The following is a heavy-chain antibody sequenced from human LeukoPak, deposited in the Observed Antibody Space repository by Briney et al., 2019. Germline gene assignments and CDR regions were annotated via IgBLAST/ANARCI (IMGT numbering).Heavy chain of an antibody. CDR3: ARQVVASIHPYYFDY. CDR1: GGSISSSSYY. D-gene: IGHD2-21*02. CDR2: IYYSGST. J-gene: IGHJ4*02. V-gene: IGHV4-39*01. Sequence: PSETLSLTCTVSGGSISSSSYYWGWIRQPPGKGLEWIGSIYYSGSTYYNPSLKSRVTISVDTSKNQFSLKLSSVTAADTAVYYCARQVVASIHPYYFDYWGQGTLVTVSS.